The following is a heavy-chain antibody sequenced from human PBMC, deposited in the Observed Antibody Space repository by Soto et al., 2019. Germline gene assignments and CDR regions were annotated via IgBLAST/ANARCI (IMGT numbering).Heavy chain of an antibody. CDR2: IIPIFGTA. Sequence: ASVKVSCKASGGTFSSYAISWVRQAPGQGLEWMGGIIPIFGTANYAQKFQGRVTITADESTSTAYMGLSSLRSEDTAVYYCARDSGFLYGMDVWGKGTTVTVSS. V-gene: IGHV1-69*13. D-gene: IGHD3-22*01. J-gene: IGHJ6*04. CDR1: GGTFSSYA. CDR3: ARDSGFLYGMDV.